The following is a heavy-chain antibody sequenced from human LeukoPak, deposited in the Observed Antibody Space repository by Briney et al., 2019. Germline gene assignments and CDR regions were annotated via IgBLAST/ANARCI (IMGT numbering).Heavy chain of an antibody. CDR2: FGGSGASV. V-gene: IGHV3-23*01. CDR3: AKSDPYYYDY. J-gene: IGHJ4*02. Sequence: GGSLRLSCAASGFTFSTYGMSWVRQAPGKGLEWVSAFGGSGASVYYADSVKGRFTVSRDNSKNTLYLQMNSLRVEDTAVYYCAKSDPYYYDYWGQGTLVTVSS. CDR1: GFTFSTYG.